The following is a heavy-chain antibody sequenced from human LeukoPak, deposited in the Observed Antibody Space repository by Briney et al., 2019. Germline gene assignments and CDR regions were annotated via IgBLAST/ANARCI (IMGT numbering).Heavy chain of an antibody. J-gene: IGHJ5*02. D-gene: IGHD2-15*01. V-gene: IGHV4-34*12. CDR2: IIHSGST. CDR1: GGSFSGYH. Sequence: SETLSLTCAVYGGSFSGYHWSWIRQPPGKGLEWIGEIIHSGSTNYNPSLKSRVTISLDTSKNQFSLKLSSVTAADTAVYYCARNVPVVVAATKPGDWFDPWGQGTLVTVSS. CDR3: ARNVPVVVAATKPGDWFDP.